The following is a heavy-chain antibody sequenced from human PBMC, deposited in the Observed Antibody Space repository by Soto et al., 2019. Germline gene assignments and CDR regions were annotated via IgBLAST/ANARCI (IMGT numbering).Heavy chain of an antibody. Sequence: GGSLRLSCVGSGFTFSSYAMTWVRQAPGKGLEWVSSIRGAGGSTNYADSVRGRFTISRDNPKNSLYLQMNSLRAEDMAVYSCGRGIASSSLVTLNVYGQGTMVTVS. CDR1: GFTFSSYA. CDR2: IRGAGGST. V-gene: IGHV3-23*01. J-gene: IGHJ3*01. D-gene: IGHD6-13*01. CDR3: GRGIASSSLVTLNV.